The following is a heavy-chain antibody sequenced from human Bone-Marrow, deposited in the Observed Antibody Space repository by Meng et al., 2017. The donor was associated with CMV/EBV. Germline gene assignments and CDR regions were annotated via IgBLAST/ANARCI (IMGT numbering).Heavy chain of an antibody. D-gene: IGHD6-19*01. CDR3: ARGPPRYSSG. Sequence: SETLSLTCTVSGYSIRSGFYWGWIRQPPGKGLEWIGSISHSGDTYYNPSLKSRVIISVDTSKNQFSLKLSSVTAADTAVYYCARGPPRYSSGWGQGTLVTFYS. J-gene: IGHJ4*02. V-gene: IGHV4-38-2*02. CDR1: GYSIRSGFY. CDR2: ISHSGDT.